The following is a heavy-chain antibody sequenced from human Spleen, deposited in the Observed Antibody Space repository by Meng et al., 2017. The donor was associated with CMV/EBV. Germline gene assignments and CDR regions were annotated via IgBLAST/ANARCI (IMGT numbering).Heavy chain of an antibody. J-gene: IGHJ4*02. CDR3: ASGGY. Sequence: GESLKISCAASEFTVTINYVTWVRQAPGKGLEWVSDIYSGGGTYYTDSVKGRFTISRDNSKNTVYLQMNSLRAEDTAVYYCASGGYWGQGTLVTVSS. CDR1: EFTVTINY. V-gene: IGHV3-53*01. CDR2: IYSGGGT.